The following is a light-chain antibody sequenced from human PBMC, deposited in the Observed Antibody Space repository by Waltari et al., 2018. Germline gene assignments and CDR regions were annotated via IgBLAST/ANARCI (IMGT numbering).Light chain of an antibody. CDR2: SAS. CDR1: QSISRY. J-gene: IGKJ2*01. V-gene: IGKV1-39*01. Sequence: DIQMTQSPSSLSASVGDSVTIACRASQSISRYLNWYQHKAGKAPNHLIYSASTLQSGVPSRFSGSGSGTDFTLTISSLQPEDFATYYCQQTYNTPLTFGQGTNLEIK. CDR3: QQTYNTPLT.